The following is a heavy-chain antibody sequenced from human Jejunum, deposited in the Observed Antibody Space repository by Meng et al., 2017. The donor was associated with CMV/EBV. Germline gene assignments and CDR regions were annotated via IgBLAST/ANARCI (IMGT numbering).Heavy chain of an antibody. D-gene: IGHD3-10*01. J-gene: IGHJ6*02. CDR3: ARALSLWSGPRLDV. Sequence: SGSTFSSYWMPWLRQAPGKGLEWVANIKQDGSEVYSADSVKGRFTVSRDNGKNALYLQMNSLRVEDTAVYYCARALSLWSGPRLDVWGQGTTVTVSS. V-gene: IGHV3-7*01. CDR2: IKQDGSEV. CDR1: GSTFSSYW.